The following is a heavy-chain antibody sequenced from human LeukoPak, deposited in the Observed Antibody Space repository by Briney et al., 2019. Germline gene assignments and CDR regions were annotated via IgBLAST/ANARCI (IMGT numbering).Heavy chain of an antibody. J-gene: IGHJ4*02. D-gene: IGHD6-13*01. CDR3: ARKRYSSSWYFGY. Sequence: SETLSLTCAVSGGSISSSNWWSWVRQPPGKGLEWIGEIYHSGSTNYNPSLKSRVTISVDKSKNQFSLKLSSVTAADTAVYYCARKRYSSSWYFGYWGQGTLVTVSS. CDR1: GGSISSSNW. V-gene: IGHV4-4*02. CDR2: IYHSGST.